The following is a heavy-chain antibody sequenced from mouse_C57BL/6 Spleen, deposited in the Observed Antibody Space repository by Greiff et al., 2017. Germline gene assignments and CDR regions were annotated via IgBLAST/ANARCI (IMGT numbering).Heavy chain of an antibody. D-gene: IGHD1-1*01. V-gene: IGHV5-6*02. CDR2: ISSGGSYT. J-gene: IGHJ1*03. Sequence: EVMLVESGGDLVKPGGSLKLSCAASGFTFSSYGMSWVRQTPDKRLEWVATISSGGSYTYYPDSVKGRFTISRDNAKNTLYLQMSSLKSEDTAMYYCARHATTVDGYFDIWGTGTTVTVSS. CDR3: ARHATTVDGYFDI. CDR1: GFTFSSYG.